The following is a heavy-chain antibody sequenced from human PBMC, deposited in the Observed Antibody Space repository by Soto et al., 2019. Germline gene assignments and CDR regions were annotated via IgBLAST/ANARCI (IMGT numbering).Heavy chain of an antibody. J-gene: IGHJ4*02. V-gene: IGHV3-23*01. CDR1: GLTFSSYS. CDR2: ISGSGGST. D-gene: IGHD2-2*03. Sequence: GVSLRLSCAASGLTFSSYSMSWVRQAPGKGLEWVSAISGSGGSTYYADSVKGRFTISRDNSKNTLYLQMNSLRAEDTAVYYCAKDGRWIMTPIYYFDYWGQGTLVTVSS. CDR3: AKDGRWIMTPIYYFDY.